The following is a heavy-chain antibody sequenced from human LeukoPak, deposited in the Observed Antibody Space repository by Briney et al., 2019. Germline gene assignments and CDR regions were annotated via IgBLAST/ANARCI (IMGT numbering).Heavy chain of an antibody. Sequence: GGSLRLLCTVSGLDFNNYAMRWVRPAPGKGREWVSAISDNGGSTYYEASLEGRLTVSRDNSKNTLYLQMSNLRADDAAVYYCAKDSGSYGDVQRWDFWGQGTLDTVSS. D-gene: IGHD4-17*01. CDR2: ISDNGGST. J-gene: IGHJ4*02. V-gene: IGHV3-23*01. CDR3: AKDSGSYGDVQRWDF. CDR1: GLDFNNYA.